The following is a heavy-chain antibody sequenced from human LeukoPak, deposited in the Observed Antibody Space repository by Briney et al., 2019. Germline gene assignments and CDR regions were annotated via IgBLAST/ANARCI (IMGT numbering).Heavy chain of an antibody. D-gene: IGHD5-18*01. J-gene: IGHJ4*02. CDR2: ISSDGSNK. CDR3: ASREYSYGNYYFDY. V-gene: IGHV3-30*19. CDR1: GFTFSSYE. Sequence: SGGSLRLSCAASGFTFSSYEMNWVRQAPGKGLEWVAVISSDGSNKYYADSVKGRLTISRDNSKNTLYLQMNSLRAEDTAVYYCASREYSYGNYYFDYWGQGTLVTVSS.